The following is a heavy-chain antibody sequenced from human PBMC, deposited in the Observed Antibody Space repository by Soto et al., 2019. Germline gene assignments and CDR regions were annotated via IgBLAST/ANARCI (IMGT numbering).Heavy chain of an antibody. J-gene: IGHJ6*02. D-gene: IGHD3-3*01. CDR2: INAGNGNT. Sequence: ASVKVSCKASGYTFTSYAMHWVRQAPGQRLEWMGWINAGNGNTKYSQKFQGRVTITRDTSASTAYMELSSLRSEDTAVYYCARDRTLYYDFWSGYPTYGMDVWGQGTTVTVS. CDR3: ARDRTLYYDFWSGYPTYGMDV. CDR1: GYTFTSYA. V-gene: IGHV1-3*01.